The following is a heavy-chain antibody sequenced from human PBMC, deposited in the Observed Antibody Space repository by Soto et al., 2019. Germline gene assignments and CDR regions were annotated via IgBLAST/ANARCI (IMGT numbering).Heavy chain of an antibody. CDR3: AKDPHSSGWYMVDY. D-gene: IGHD6-19*01. V-gene: IGHV3-23*01. CDR1: GFTFSSYA. Sequence: EVQLLESGGGLVQPGGSLRLSCAASGFTFSSYAMSWVRQAPGKGLEWVSAISGSGGSTYYADSVKGRFTISRDNSKNTMYLQMNSLRAEDTAVYYCAKDPHSSGWYMVDYWGQGTLVTVSS. J-gene: IGHJ4*02. CDR2: ISGSGGST.